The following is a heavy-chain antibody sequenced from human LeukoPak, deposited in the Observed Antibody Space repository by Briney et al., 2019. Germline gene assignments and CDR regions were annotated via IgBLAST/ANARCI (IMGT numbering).Heavy chain of an antibody. V-gene: IGHV3-21*01. D-gene: IGHD5-12*01. CDR2: ISSSSSYI. CDR1: GFTSSSYS. J-gene: IGHJ4*02. Sequence: GRSLRPSCAASGFTSSSYSMNWVRQAPGKGLEWVSSISSSSSYIYYADSVKGRFTISRDKAKNSLYLQMNSLRAEDTAIYYCAREGMVATFDYWGQGTLVTVSS. CDR3: AREGMVATFDY.